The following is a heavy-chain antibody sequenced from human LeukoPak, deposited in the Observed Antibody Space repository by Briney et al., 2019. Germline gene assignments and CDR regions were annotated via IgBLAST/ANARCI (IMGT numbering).Heavy chain of an antibody. CDR2: INPSGGST. J-gene: IGHJ4*02. CDR3: ARSALTIVVVVAADEYYFDY. D-gene: IGHD2-15*01. Sequence: ASVKVSCKASGYTFTSYYMHWVRQAPGQGLEWMGIINPSGGSTSYAQKFQGRVTMTRDTSTSTVYMELSSPRSEDTAVYYCARSALTIVVVVAADEYYFDYWGQGTLVTVSS. V-gene: IGHV1-46*03. CDR1: GYTFTSYY.